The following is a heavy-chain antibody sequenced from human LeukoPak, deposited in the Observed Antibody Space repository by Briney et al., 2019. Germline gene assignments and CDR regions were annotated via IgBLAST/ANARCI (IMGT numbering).Heavy chain of an antibody. J-gene: IGHJ4*02. Sequence: GASVKVSCKASGYTFTGYYMHWVRQAPGQGLEWMGWISPNSGGTNYAQKFQGRVTMTRDTSISTVYMELSRLRSDDTAVYYCARDGYCSGGTCPDLDYWGQGTLVTVSS. V-gene: IGHV1-2*02. CDR3: ARDGYCSGGTCPDLDY. CDR2: ISPNSGGT. CDR1: GYTFTGYY. D-gene: IGHD2-15*01.